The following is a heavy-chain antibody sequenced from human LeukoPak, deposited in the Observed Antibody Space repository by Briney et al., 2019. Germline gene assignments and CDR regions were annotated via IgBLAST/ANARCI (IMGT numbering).Heavy chain of an antibody. V-gene: IGHV4-39*01. CDR1: GGSISNSDYY. D-gene: IGHD3-9*01. CDR3: ARASRYYHMLIGYYLSAFDY. J-gene: IGHJ4*02. Sequence: SETLSLTCTVSGGSISNSDYYWGWIRQPPGKGLEWIGSIYHSGSTYYNPSLKSRVTISVDTSRKQFSLKLSSVTAADTAVYYCARASRYYHMLIGYYLSAFDYWGQGTLVTVSP. CDR2: IYHSGST.